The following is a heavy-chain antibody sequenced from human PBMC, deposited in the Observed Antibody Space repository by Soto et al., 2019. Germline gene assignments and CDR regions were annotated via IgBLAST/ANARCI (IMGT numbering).Heavy chain of an antibody. J-gene: IGHJ4*02. Sequence: PGGSLRLTCVASGFMFTRSTMNWVRQAPGRGLEWVAAASYDGSETYYADSAKGRFTVSKEISKNTAFLQMNALRHEDTAVYFCVRDSGWPILNFDSWGQGTLVTVSS. D-gene: IGHD3-10*01. CDR1: GFMFTRST. CDR3: VRDSGWPILNFDS. V-gene: IGHV3-30*03. CDR2: ASYDGSET.